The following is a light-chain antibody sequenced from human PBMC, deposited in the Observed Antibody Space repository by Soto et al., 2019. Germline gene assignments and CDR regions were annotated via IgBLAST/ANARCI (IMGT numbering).Light chain of an antibody. CDR3: QQYGSLPRT. CDR1: QGVASRN. J-gene: IGKJ1*01. CDR2: DAS. V-gene: IGKV3-20*01. Sequence: EIVLTQSPDTLSLSPGERATLSCRASQGVASRNLAWYQQKPGQAHRLLIYDASSRATGIPDKFSGSGSGTDFTLTISRLEPEDFAVYYCQQYGSLPRTCGQGTKVEIK.